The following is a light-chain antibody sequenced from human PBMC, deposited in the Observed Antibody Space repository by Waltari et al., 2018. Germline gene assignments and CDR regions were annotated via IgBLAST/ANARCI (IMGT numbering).Light chain of an antibody. J-gene: IGLJ3*02. CDR2: RSN. V-gene: IGLV1-47*01. Sequence: QSVLTQPPSASGTPGQRVTISCSGSTSNIGRNYVYWYQQFPGTAPKLLVYRSNWRPAGGPYRISGSKSGTSASLAISGLRSEDEADYYCATWDGSLTAWVFGGGTKVTVL. CDR1: TSNIGRNY. CDR3: ATWDGSLTAWV.